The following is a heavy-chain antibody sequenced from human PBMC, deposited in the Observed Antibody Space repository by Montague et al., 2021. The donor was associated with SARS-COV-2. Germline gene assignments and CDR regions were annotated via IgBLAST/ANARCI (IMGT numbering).Heavy chain of an antibody. CDR1: GGSISSYY. Sequence: SETLSLTCAVSGGSISSYYWSWIRQPSGKGLEWIGYIYYSGSTNYNPSLKSRVTISVDTSKNQFSLKLSSVTAADTAVYYCASQEVDTAMDRNYYYYGMDVWGQGTTVTVSS. V-gene: IGHV4-59*01. D-gene: IGHD5-18*01. J-gene: IGHJ6*02. CDR3: ASQEVDTAMDRNYYYYGMDV. CDR2: IYYSGST.